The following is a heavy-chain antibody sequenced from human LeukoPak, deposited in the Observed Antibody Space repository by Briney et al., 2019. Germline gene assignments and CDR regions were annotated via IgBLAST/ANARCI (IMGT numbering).Heavy chain of an antibody. Sequence: GGSLRLSCEGSAFIFSGHWMNWVRQTPGKGLEWVAVIWFDGSNKHYADSVKGRFTISRDNSENTLYLQMNSLRAEDTAVYYCARDPSYCSSTSCYVGSPLYYYYPMDVWGQGTTVTVSS. CDR1: AFIFSGHW. J-gene: IGHJ6*02. V-gene: IGHV3-33*08. CDR2: IWFDGSNK. CDR3: ARDPSYCSSTSCYVGSPLYYYYPMDV. D-gene: IGHD2-2*01.